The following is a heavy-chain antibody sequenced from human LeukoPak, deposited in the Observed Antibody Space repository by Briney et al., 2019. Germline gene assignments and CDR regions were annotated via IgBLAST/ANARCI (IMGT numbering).Heavy chain of an antibody. J-gene: IGHJ4*02. D-gene: IGHD3-22*01. CDR1: GGSISSSSYY. CDR3: ARQWNYYDSXYYFDY. V-gene: IGHV4-39*01. Sequence: SETLSLTCTVSGGSISSSSYYWGWIRQPPGKGLEWIGSIYYSGSTYYNPSLKSRVTISVDTSKNQFSLKLSSVTAADTAVYYCARQWNYYDSXYYFDYWGQGTLVTVSS. CDR2: IYYSGST.